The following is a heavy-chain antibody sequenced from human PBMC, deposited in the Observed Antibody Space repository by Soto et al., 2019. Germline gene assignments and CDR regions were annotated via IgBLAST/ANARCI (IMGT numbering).Heavy chain of an antibody. Sequence: ASVKVSCKASGYTFSSYGITWVRQAPGQGLEWMGWISTYNGNTNYAQKLQGRVTMTTDTSTTTAYMDLRSLRSDDTAVYYCATQQTNMVQFDYWGPGTLVTVSS. CDR1: GYTFSSYG. D-gene: IGHD2-8*01. CDR2: ISTYNGNT. V-gene: IGHV1-18*01. J-gene: IGHJ4*02. CDR3: ATQQTNMVQFDY.